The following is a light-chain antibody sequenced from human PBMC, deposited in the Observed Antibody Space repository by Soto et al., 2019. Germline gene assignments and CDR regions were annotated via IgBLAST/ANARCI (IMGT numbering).Light chain of an antibody. J-gene: IGKJ1*01. CDR3: QQYKNWPRT. V-gene: IGKV3-15*01. CDR2: GAS. CDR1: QGIGDT. Sequence: EVVMTQSPATLSVSPGEGVTLSFGSSQGIGDTLAWYQHKPGQAPRLVIYGASTRATDMPGTFSGSGSGTEFTLTISSLQSEDFGVYYCQQYKNWPRTFGQGTKVDIK.